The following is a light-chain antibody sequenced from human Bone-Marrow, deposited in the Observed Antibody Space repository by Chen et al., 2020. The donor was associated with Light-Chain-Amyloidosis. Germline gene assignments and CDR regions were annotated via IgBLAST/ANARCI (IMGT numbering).Light chain of an antibody. J-gene: IGLJ3*02. CDR1: SGSIATNY. Sequence: NFMLTQPHSVSESPGKTVIISCTRSSGSIATNYVLWYQQRPGSSPTTVIYEDDQRPSGVPDRFTGAVAGSSDSASLNIAGLRTEEEADYDCESCEGSGQEMFGGGTKLPVL. CDR3: ESCEGSGQEM. CDR2: EDD. V-gene: IGLV6-57*01.